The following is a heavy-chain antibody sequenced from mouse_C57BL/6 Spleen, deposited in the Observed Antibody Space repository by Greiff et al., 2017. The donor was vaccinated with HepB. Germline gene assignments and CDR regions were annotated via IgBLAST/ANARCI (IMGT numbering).Heavy chain of an antibody. CDR2: INPSSGYT. Sequence: VQLQQSGAELAKPGASVKLSCKASGYTFTSYWMHWVKQRPGQGLEWIGYINPSSGYTKYNQKFKDKATLTADKSSSTAYMQLSGLTYEDSAVYYCARDYYGSSLYFDYWGQGTTLTVSS. V-gene: IGHV1-7*01. CDR3: ARDYYGSSLYFDY. CDR1: GYTFTSYW. D-gene: IGHD1-1*01. J-gene: IGHJ2*01.